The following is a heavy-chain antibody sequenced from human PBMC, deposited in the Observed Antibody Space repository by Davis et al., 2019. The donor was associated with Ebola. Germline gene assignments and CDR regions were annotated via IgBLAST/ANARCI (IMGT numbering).Heavy chain of an antibody. CDR2: ISAYNGNT. D-gene: IGHD6-6*01. V-gene: IGHV1-18*01. J-gene: IGHJ6*03. CDR1: GYTFTSYG. CDR3: ARAVAVRRGLYYYYYMDV. Sequence: ASVKVSCKASGYTFTSYGISWVRQAPGQGLEWMGWISAYNGNTNYAQKFQGRVTMITDTSTNTAYMELRRLRSDDTAVYYCARAVAVRRGLYYYYYMDVWGKGTTVTVSS.